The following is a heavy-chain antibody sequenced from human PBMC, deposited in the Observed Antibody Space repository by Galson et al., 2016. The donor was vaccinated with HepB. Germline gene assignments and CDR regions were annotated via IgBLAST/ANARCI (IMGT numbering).Heavy chain of an antibody. Sequence: SLRLSCAASGFTFSSYGMHWVRQAPGKGLEWVAVIWSDGSNKNYADSVKGRFTISRDNSKNTLFLQMNSVRTEDTAVYYRARDSPRHAWSSYFDDWGQGTLVTVSS. J-gene: IGHJ4*02. D-gene: IGHD2-2*01. V-gene: IGHV3-33*01. CDR2: IWSDGSNK. CDR1: GFTFSSYG. CDR3: ARDSPRHAWSSYFDD.